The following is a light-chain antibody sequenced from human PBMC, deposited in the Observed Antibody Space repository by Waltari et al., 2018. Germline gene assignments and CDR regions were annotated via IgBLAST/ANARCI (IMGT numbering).Light chain of an antibody. V-gene: IGKV3-11*01. Sequence: EIVLTQSPATLSLSPGEKATLSCRASQSISKYLAWYQQKTGPAPRLLIYDASNRPTDIPARFSGSGSGTDFTLTISSLEPEDFAVYYCQQRSSWPFMYTFGQGTKLEIK. CDR3: QQRSSWPFMYT. J-gene: IGKJ2*01. CDR1: QSISKY. CDR2: DAS.